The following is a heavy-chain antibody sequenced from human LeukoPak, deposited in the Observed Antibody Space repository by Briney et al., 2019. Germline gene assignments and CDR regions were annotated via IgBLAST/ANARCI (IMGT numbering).Heavy chain of an antibody. D-gene: IGHD6-19*01. CDR3: ASIDTLTVTGVDY. CDR2: IYYSGST. V-gene: IGHV4-39*07. J-gene: IGHJ4*02. Sequence: PSETLSLTCTVSGGSISSSSYYWGWIRQPPGKGLEWIGSIYYSGSTYYNPSLKSRVTISVDTSKNQFSLKLSSVTAADTAVYYCASIDTLTVTGVDYWGQGTLVTVSS. CDR1: GGSISSSSYY.